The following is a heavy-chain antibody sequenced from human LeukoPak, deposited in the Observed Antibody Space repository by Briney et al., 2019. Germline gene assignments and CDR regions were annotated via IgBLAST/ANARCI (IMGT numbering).Heavy chain of an antibody. CDR3: ARGGLWELNI. CDR1: GGSFSGYY. V-gene: IGHV4-34*01. J-gene: IGHJ4*02. D-gene: IGHD1-26*01. CDR2: INHSGST. Sequence: PSETLSLTCAVYGGSFSGYYWSWIRQPPGKGLEWIGEINHSGSTNYNPSLKSRVTISVDTSKNQFSLKLSSVTAADTAVYYCARGGLWELNIWGPGTLVTVSS.